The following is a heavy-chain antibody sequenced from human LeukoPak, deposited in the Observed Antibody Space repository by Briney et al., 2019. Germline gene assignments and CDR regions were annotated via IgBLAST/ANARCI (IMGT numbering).Heavy chain of an antibody. CDR2: ISGSGGST. J-gene: IGHJ4*02. Sequence: GGSLRLSCAASGFTFSSYAMSWVRQAPGKGLEWVSAISGSGGSTYYADPVKGRFTFSRDNSKNTLYLQMNALRAEDTAVYYCAKLSRLTRVRGVKGLDYWGQGTLVTVSS. V-gene: IGHV3-23*01. CDR1: GFTFSSYA. D-gene: IGHD3-10*01. CDR3: AKLSRLTRVRGVKGLDY.